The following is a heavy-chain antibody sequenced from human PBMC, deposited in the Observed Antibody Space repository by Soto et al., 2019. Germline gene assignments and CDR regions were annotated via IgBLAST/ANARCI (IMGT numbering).Heavy chain of an antibody. CDR2: MNPNSGNT. Sequence: ASVKVSCKASGYAFTSYDINWVRQATGQGLEWMGWMNPNSGNTGYAQKFQGRVTMTRNTSISTAYMELSSLRSEDTAVYYCARGLRRTAAAGNYWGQGTLVTVSS. CDR1: GYAFTSYD. J-gene: IGHJ4*02. D-gene: IGHD6-13*01. V-gene: IGHV1-8*01. CDR3: ARGLRRTAAAGNY.